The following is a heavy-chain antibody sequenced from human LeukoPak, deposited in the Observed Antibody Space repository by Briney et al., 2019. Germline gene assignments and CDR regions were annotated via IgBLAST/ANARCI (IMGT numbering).Heavy chain of an antibody. Sequence: PGGSLRLSCAGSGFTFSSYAMSWVRQAPGKGLEWVSAISGSGGSTYYADSVKGRFTISRDNSKNTLYLQMNSLRAEDTAVYYCAKGRKGYCSSTSCYYPPDKFDPWGQGTLVTVSS. CDR3: AKGRKGYCSSTSCYYPPDKFDP. CDR1: GFTFSSYA. D-gene: IGHD2-2*01. J-gene: IGHJ5*02. V-gene: IGHV3-23*01. CDR2: ISGSGGST.